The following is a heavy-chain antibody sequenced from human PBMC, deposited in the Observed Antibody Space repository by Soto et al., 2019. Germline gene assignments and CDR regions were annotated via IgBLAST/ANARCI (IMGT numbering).Heavy chain of an antibody. Sequence: VQLVESGGGLVQPGGSLRLSCAASGFTFSSCSMNWVRQAPGKGLEWVSYISSSSSTIYYADSVKGRFTISRDNAKNSLYLQMNSLRAEDTAVYYCARAWELLTGQFDYWGQGTLVTVSS. D-gene: IGHD1-26*01. V-gene: IGHV3-48*01. CDR2: ISSSSSTI. CDR3: ARAWELLTGQFDY. CDR1: GFTFSSCS. J-gene: IGHJ4*02.